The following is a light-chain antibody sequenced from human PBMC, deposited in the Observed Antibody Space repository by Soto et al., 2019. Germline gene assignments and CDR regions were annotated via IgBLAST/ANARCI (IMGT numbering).Light chain of an antibody. CDR2: EVV. CDR1: KNDIGVYDF. V-gene: IGLV2-8*01. CDR3: KSYAGSNTYV. Sequence: QSALTQPPSASGSPGQSVTISCTGTKNDIGVYDFVSWYQHHPGKAPRLIIYEVVQRPSGVPDRFSGSKSGNTASLTVSGLQAADEADYFCKSYAGSNTYVFGSGTKL. J-gene: IGLJ1*01.